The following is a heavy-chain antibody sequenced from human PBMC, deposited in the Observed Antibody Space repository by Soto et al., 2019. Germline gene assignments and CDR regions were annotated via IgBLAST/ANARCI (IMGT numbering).Heavy chain of an antibody. Sequence: QITLKESGPTLVKPTQTLTLTCTFSGFSLSTGGVGVGWIRQPPGKALEWLALIYWDDDKRYRTSLQNRLTITADTSYNQVVLSMSNMGPDDTATYDGAHRNVEVVGGSTNTGDYWGQGALVTVSS. D-gene: IGHD2-15*01. CDR1: GFSLSTGGVG. J-gene: IGHJ4*02. V-gene: IGHV2-5*02. CDR3: AHRNVEVVGGSTNTGDY. CDR2: IYWDDDK.